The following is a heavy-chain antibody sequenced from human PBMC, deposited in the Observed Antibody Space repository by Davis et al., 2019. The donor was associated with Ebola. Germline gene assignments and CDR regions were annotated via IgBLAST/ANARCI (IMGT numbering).Heavy chain of an antibody. D-gene: IGHD6-13*01. CDR2: INHSGST. CDR3: AISGYSSSWSREDY. V-gene: IGHV4-34*01. J-gene: IGHJ4*02. CDR1: GGSFSGYY. Sequence: SETLSLTCAVYGGSFSGYYWSWIRRPPGKGLEWIGEINHSGSTNYNPSLKSRVTISVDTSKNQFSLKLSSVTAADTAVYYCAISGYSSSWSREDYWGQGTLVTVSS.